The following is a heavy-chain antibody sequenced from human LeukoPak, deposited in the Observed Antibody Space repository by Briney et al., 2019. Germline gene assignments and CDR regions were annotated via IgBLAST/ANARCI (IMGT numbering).Heavy chain of an antibody. V-gene: IGHV3-7*03. CDR3: AKDPGHYDYVWGSANPNWFDP. CDR1: GFTLSRSW. Sequence: GRSLRLSCAASGFTLSRSWMAWVRQAPGKGLEWVANIKEDGSEKYYVDSVKGRFTISRDNAKNSLYLQMNSLRAEDTAVYYCAKDPGHYDYVWGSANPNWFDPWGQGTLVTVSS. J-gene: IGHJ5*02. CDR2: IKEDGSEK. D-gene: IGHD3-16*01.